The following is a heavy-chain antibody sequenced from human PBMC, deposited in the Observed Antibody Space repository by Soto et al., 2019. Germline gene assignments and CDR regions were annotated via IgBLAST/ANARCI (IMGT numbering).Heavy chain of an antibody. J-gene: IGHJ4*02. CDR3: AKGWDEKYFDS. CDR1: GASLLSSY. V-gene: IGHV4-4*07. D-gene: IGHD1-26*01. Sequence: VQLQESGPGLMKPSETLSLSCTVSGASLLSSYWSWVRQPAGKGLEWIGHIFSSGRTSYNPSLKNRLTLSIDTSKNLFSLNLSSVTAADTAVYYCAKGWDEKYFDSWGQGSLVTVSS. CDR2: IFSSGRT.